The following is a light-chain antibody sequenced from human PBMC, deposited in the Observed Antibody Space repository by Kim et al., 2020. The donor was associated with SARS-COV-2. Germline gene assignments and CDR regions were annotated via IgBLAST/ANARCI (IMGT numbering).Light chain of an antibody. CDR1: SIRRYD. Sequence: KKVRSPCRGTSIRRYDAIGYRQKPAQAPVLVIYGKNNRPSGIPDRFSGSSSGNTASLTITETQAEDEADYHCNSRDISGNHLGLFGGGTQLTVL. V-gene: IGLV3-19*01. J-gene: IGLJ2*01. CDR2: GKN. CDR3: NSRDISGNHLGL.